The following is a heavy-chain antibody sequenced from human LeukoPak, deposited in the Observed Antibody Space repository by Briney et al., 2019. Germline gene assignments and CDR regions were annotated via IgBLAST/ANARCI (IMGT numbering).Heavy chain of an antibody. Sequence: GSLRLSCAASGFTFSSYSMNWVRQAPGKGLEWVPSISSSSSYIYYADSVKGRFTISRDNAKNSLYLQMNSLRAEDTAVYYCARDREDCGGDCYIPDYWGQGTLVTVSS. CDR3: ARDREDCGGDCYIPDY. V-gene: IGHV3-21*01. CDR2: ISSSSSYI. J-gene: IGHJ4*02. CDR1: GFTFSSYS. D-gene: IGHD2-21*02.